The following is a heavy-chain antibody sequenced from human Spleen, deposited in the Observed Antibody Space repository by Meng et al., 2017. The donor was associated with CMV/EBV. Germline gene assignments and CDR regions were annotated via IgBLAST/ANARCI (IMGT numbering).Heavy chain of an antibody. Sequence: SETLSLTCTVSGGSISSYYWSWIRQPPGKGLEWIGYIYYSGSTTYNSSLKSRVTISVDTSKNQFSLKLSSVTAADTAVYYCARVYASSSSGGYSYFYGMDVWGQGTTVT. CDR3: ARVYASSSSGGYSYFYGMDV. CDR2: IYYSGST. J-gene: IGHJ6*02. D-gene: IGHD6-6*01. V-gene: IGHV4-59*01. CDR1: GGSISSYY.